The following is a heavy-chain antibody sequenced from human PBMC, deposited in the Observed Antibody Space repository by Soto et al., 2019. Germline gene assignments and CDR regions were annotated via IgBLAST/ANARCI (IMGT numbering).Heavy chain of an antibody. CDR3: ARDPGKDEAIDY. Sequence: QVQVVESGGGVVQPGTSLRLSCAASGFTFRKFGMHWVRQAPGKGLEWVAVIWHDGKNKYHGDSVEGRFTISRDNSKXTXXXXMNSLRVEDXXVXYCARDPGKDEAIDYWGQGTLVIVSS. CDR1: GFTFRKFG. CDR2: IWHDGKNK. J-gene: IGHJ4*02. V-gene: IGHV3-33*01.